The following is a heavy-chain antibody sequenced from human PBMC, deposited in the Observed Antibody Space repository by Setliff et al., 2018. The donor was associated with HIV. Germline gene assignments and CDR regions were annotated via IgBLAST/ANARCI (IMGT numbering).Heavy chain of an antibody. D-gene: IGHD3-10*01. Sequence: SVKVSCKASGGTFGIYGISWVRQAPGQGLEWMGGTIPMFGTANYAQKFQGRVTITTDESTSTANMELSSLRSEDTAVYYCAREPAGSGSGSFGFWGQGALVTVSS. J-gene: IGHJ4*02. V-gene: IGHV1-69*05. CDR1: GGTFGIYG. CDR2: TIPMFGTA. CDR3: AREPAGSGSGSFGF.